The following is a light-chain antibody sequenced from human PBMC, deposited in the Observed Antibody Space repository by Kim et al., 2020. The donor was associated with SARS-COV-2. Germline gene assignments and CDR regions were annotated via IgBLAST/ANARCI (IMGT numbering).Light chain of an antibody. CDR1: SSDVGGYNS. Sequence: QSALTQPASVSGSPGQSITISCTGTSSDVGGYNSVSWYQQHPGKAPQLVIYAVTNRPSGVSNRFSGSKSANTASLIISGLQAEDEADYYYSSYTHIHTYVFGTGTQLTVL. J-gene: IGLJ1*01. CDR3: SSYTHIHTYV. V-gene: IGLV2-14*03. CDR2: AVT.